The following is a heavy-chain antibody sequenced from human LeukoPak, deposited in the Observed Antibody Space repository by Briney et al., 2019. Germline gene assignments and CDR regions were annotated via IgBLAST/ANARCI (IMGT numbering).Heavy chain of an antibody. J-gene: IGHJ4*02. Sequence: PGGSLRLSCAASGFTFSSYAMHWVRQAPGKGLEWVAVISYDGSNKYYADSVKGRFTISRDNSKNTLYLQMNSLRAEDTAVYYCARDNTRYYFDYWGQGTLVTVSS. CDR3: ARDNTRYYFDY. D-gene: IGHD5-18*01. CDR2: ISYDGSNK. V-gene: IGHV3-30-3*01. CDR1: GFTFSSYA.